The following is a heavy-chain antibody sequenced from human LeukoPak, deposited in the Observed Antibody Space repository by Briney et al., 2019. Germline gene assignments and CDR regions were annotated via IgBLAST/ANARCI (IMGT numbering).Heavy chain of an antibody. J-gene: IGHJ4*02. CDR2: ISGSGRRSNYA. CDR1: GLTLSSYA. CDR3: AKETGYYDCSGYFWGYFDY. D-gene: IGHD3-22*01. Sequence: GGSLRLSCAASGLTLSSYAMGWVRQAAGRGLEWVSGISGSGRRSNYADYADSVKCRFTISRDYAKDTLYLQMNSLRAEETAVYYCAKETGYYDCSGYFWGYFDYWGQGTLVTVSS. V-gene: IGHV3-23*01.